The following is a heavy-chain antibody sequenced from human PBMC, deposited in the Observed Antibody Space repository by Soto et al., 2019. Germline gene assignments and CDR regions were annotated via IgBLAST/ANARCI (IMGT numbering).Heavy chain of an antibody. D-gene: IGHD2-15*01. CDR1: GFSFSVYG. CDR3: AAWAEGATEVH. Sequence: LRLSCETSGFSFSVYGMHWVRQAPGKGLEWVAVIWYDASKQFYAASVEGRFTISRDNSKAILYLQMNSLRAEDTAVYYCAAWAEGATEVHWGQGTLVTVSS. J-gene: IGHJ4*02. CDR2: IWYDASKQ. V-gene: IGHV3-33*01.